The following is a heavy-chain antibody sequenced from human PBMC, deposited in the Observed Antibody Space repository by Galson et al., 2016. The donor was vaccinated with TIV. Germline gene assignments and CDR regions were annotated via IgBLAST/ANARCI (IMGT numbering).Heavy chain of an antibody. V-gene: IGHV4-38-2*02. CDR1: GHSFTRDYS. CDR2: VSYTGGT. D-gene: IGHD1-7*01. CDR3: TGEMAGTTVHS. Sequence: SENLSLTCTVSGHSFTRDYSWGWIRQPPGKGLEWIGSVSYTGGTYYNPSLRSRVTVSLDTSNNQFFLKLRSVTAADTAVYYCTGEMAGTTVHSWGQGAPVTVSS. J-gene: IGHJ4*02.